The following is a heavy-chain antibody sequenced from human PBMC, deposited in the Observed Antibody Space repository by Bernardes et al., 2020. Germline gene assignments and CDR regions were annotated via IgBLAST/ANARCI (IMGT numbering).Heavy chain of an antibody. J-gene: IGHJ6*03. CDR1: GGSFRGYY. CDR2: ISHGGST. Sequence: SETLSLTCSVYGGSFRGYYWSWIRQPPGKGLEWCGEISHGGSTNYNPSLKSRVTISVDTSKNQFSLELSSVTAADTAVYYCARGPSAWFAEDGGFPYYYYYYMDVWGKGTTVTVSS. D-gene: IGHD3-10*01. V-gene: IGHV4-34*01. CDR3: ARGPSAWFAEDGGFPYYYYYYMDV.